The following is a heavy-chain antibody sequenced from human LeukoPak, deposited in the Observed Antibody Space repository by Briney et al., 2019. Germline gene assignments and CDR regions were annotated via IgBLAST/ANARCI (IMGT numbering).Heavy chain of an antibody. CDR2: IYYSGST. CDR1: SGSISSYY. V-gene: IGHV4-59*01. J-gene: IGHJ4*02. Sequence: SETLSLTCTVSSGSISSYYWSWIRQPPGKGLEWIGYIYYSGSTNYNPSLKSRVTISVDTSKNQFSLKLSSVTAADTAVYYCARGPGMVRGVRFDYWGQGTLVTVSS. CDR3: ARGPGMVRGVRFDY. D-gene: IGHD3-10*01.